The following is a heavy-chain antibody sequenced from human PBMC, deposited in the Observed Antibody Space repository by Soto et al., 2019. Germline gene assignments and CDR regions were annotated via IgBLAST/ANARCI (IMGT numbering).Heavy chain of an antibody. J-gene: IGHJ3*02. D-gene: IGHD6-6*01. CDR3: ARDMNQQLVGGDDAFDI. V-gene: IGHV3-21*01. CDR2: ISSSSSYI. Sequence: GGSLRLSCAASGFTFSSYSMNWVRQAPGKGLEWVSSISSSSSYIYYADSVKGRCNISRDNAKNSLYLQMNSLRAEDAAVYYGARDMNQQLVGGDDAFDIWGQGTMVTVSS. CDR1: GFTFSSYS.